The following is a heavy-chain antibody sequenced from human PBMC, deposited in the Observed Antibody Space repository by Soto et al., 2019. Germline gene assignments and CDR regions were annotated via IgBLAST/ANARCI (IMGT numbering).Heavy chain of an antibody. J-gene: IGHJ4*02. Sequence: EVQLLESGGGLVQPGASLTLSCAASGFTFSSYAMSWVRQAPGKGLEWVSVISGSDDSTYYADSVKGRFTISRDNSKNTLYPQMNSLRAEDTAVYYCAKRSSSSTFDYWGQGTLVTVSS. D-gene: IGHD6-6*01. V-gene: IGHV3-23*01. CDR1: GFTFSSYA. CDR3: AKRSSSSTFDY. CDR2: ISGSDDST.